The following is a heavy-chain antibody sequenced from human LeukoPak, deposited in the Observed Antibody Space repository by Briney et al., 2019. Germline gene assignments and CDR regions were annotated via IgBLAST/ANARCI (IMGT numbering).Heavy chain of an antibody. D-gene: IGHD4-17*01. Sequence: PSQTLSLTCTVSGGSISSGDYHWSWIRQPPGKGLEWIGYIYYSGSTYYNPSLKSRVTISVDTSKNQFTLKLSSVTAADTAVYYCAREPTVTTPGYFDLWGRGTLVTVSS. CDR2: IYYSGST. V-gene: IGHV4-30-4*08. CDR1: GGSISSGDYH. CDR3: AREPTVTTPGYFDL. J-gene: IGHJ2*01.